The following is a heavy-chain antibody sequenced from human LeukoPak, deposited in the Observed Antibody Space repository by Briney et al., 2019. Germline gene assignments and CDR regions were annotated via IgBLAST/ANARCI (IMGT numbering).Heavy chain of an antibody. J-gene: IGHJ3*02. CDR1: GFTFSSYA. CDR3: ARGPFIAAAGVNDAFDI. V-gene: IGHV3-23*01. CDR2: ISGSGGST. Sequence: GGSLRLSCAASGFTFSSYAMSWVRQAPGKGLEWVSAISGSGGSTYYADSVKGRFTISRDNSKNTLYLQMNSLRAEDTAVYYCARGPFIAAAGVNDAFDIWGQGTMVTVSS. D-gene: IGHD6-13*01.